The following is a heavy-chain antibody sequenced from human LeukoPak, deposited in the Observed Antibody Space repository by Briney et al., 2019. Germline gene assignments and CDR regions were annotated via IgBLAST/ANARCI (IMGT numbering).Heavy chain of an antibody. Sequence: ASVKVSCKASGYTFSNYHMHWVRQAPGQGLEWMGIMKSRDDTTTYAQKSQDRVTMTRDMSTSTAYMELSSLTSDDTAVYYCARELIKGYNFDFWGQGVLVTVSS. CDR2: MKSRDDTT. CDR3: ARELIKGYNFDF. J-gene: IGHJ4*02. D-gene: IGHD5-24*01. V-gene: IGHV1-46*01. CDR1: GYTFSNYH.